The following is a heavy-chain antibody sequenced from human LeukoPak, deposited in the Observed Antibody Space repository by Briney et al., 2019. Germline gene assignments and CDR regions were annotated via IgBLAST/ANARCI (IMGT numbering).Heavy chain of an antibody. CDR2: ISGSGGST. J-gene: IGHJ4*02. CDR1: GFTFSSYA. V-gene: IGHV3-23*01. Sequence: TGGSLRLSCAASGFTFSSYAMSWVRQAPGKGLEWVSAISGSGGSTYYADSVKGRFTISRDNSKSTLYLQMNSLRAEDTAVYYCAKNLTYYYDSSGPKERYWGQGTLVTVSS. CDR3: AKNLTYYYDSSGPKERY. D-gene: IGHD3-22*01.